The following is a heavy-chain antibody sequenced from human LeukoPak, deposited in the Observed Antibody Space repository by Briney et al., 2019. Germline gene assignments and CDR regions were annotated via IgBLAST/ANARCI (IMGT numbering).Heavy chain of an antibody. D-gene: IGHD1-26*01. CDR1: GGSISSGGYY. CDR3: AYSHRRRSGSYHGVLDY. V-gene: IGHV4-39*07. CDR2: INHSGST. Sequence: SETLSLTCTVSGGSISSGGYYWSWIRQPPGKGLEWIGEINHSGSTNYNPSLKSRVTISVDTSKNQFSLKLSSVTAADTAVYYCAYSHRRRSGSYHGVLDYWGQGTLVTVSS. J-gene: IGHJ4*02.